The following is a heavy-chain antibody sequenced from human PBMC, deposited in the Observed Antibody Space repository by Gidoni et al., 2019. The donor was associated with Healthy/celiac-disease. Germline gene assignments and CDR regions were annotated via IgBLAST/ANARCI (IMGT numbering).Heavy chain of an antibody. Sequence: QLQLQESGPGLVKPSETLSHPCTVSGGSISSSSYYWVWIRQPPGTGLEWIGSIYYSGSTYYNPSLKSRVTISVDTSKNQFSLKLSSVTAADTAVYYCARQTKRGVPDAFDIWGQGTMVTVSS. CDR1: GGSISSSSYY. D-gene: IGHD1-1*01. CDR3: ARQTKRGVPDAFDI. CDR2: IYYSGST. V-gene: IGHV4-39*01. J-gene: IGHJ3*02.